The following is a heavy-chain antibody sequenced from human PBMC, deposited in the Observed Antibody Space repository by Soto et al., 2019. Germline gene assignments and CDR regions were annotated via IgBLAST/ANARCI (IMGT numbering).Heavy chain of an antibody. CDR1: GFTFSSYA. V-gene: IGHV3-23*01. D-gene: IGHD2-15*01. Sequence: EVQLLESGGGLVQPGGSLRLSCAASGFTFSSYAMSWVRQAPGKGLEWVSAISGSGGSTYYADSVKGRFTISRDNSKKTLYLQMNSLRAEDTAVYYCAKPRVCSGGSCYYFDYWGQGTLVTVSS. CDR2: ISGSGGST. CDR3: AKPRVCSGGSCYYFDY. J-gene: IGHJ4*02.